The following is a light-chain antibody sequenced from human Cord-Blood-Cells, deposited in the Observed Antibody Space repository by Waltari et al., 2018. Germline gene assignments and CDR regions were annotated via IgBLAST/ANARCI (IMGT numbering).Light chain of an antibody. CDR3: QQSYSTPWT. CDR1: QRISSY. Sequence: DIQMTQSPSFLSASVGDRVTITCQASQRISSYLNWYQQKPWKAPKLLIYAASSLQSGVPSRFSGSGSGTDFTLTIISLQPEDFATYYCQQSYSTPWTFGQGTKVEIK. V-gene: IGKV1-39*01. CDR2: AAS. J-gene: IGKJ1*01.